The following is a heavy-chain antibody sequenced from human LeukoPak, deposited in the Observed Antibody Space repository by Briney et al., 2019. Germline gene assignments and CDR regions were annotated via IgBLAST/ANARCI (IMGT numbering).Heavy chain of an antibody. Sequence: SETLSLTCTVSGGSISNYYWNWIRQPPGQGPEWIRYINYSGSTNYNPSLKSRVTISVDLSKIQFSLKLSSVTAADTAVYYCARLYYDSSGFYFFDYWGQGTLVTVSS. D-gene: IGHD3-22*01. V-gene: IGHV4-59*08. J-gene: IGHJ4*02. CDR1: GGSISNYY. CDR3: ARLYYDSSGFYFFDY. CDR2: INYSGST.